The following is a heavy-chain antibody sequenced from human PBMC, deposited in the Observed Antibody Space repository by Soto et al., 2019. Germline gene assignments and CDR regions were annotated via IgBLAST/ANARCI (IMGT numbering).Heavy chain of an antibody. CDR2: ISRSGGST. J-gene: IGHJ4*02. V-gene: IGHV3-23*01. CDR1: GFTFSSYA. CDR3: AKDKTVVVVAAPLDY. Sequence: GGSLRLSCAASGFTFSSYAMSWVRQAPGKGLEWVSGISRSGGSTYYADSVKGRFTMSRDNSKNTLYLQMDSLSAEDTAVYYCAKDKTVVVVAAPLDYWGQGTLVTVSS. D-gene: IGHD2-15*01.